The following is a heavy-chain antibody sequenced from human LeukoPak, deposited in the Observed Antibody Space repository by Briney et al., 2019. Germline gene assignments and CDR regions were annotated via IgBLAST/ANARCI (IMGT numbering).Heavy chain of an antibody. D-gene: IGHD2-15*01. Sequence: PGGSLRLSCAASGFTFSSYWMPWVRQAPGKGLVWVSRTNSDGSSTSYADSVKGRFTISRDTAKNSLYLQMNCLSAEDTAVYYCARGGSYSYNWFDPWGQGTLVTVSS. CDR1: GFTFSSYW. V-gene: IGHV3-74*01. J-gene: IGHJ5*02. CDR3: ARGGSYSYNWFDP. CDR2: TNSDGSST.